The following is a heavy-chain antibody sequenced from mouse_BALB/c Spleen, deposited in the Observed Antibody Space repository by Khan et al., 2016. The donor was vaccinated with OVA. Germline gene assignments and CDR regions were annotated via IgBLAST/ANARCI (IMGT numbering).Heavy chain of an antibody. CDR1: GYSITSEYT. Sequence: EVQLQESGPGLVKPSQSLSLTCTVTGYSITSEYTWNWIRQFPGNKLEWMGFISYSGNTRYNPSLKSRISITRDTSKNQFFLQLNSVTSEDTATYYCARKDYYAYDPFPYWGQGTLVTVSA. D-gene: IGHD2-2*01. J-gene: IGHJ3*01. V-gene: IGHV3-2*02. CDR3: ARKDYYAYDPFPY. CDR2: ISYSGNT.